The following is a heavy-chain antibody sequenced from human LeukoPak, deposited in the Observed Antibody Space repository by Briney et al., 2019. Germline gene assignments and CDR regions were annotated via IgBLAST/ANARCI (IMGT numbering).Heavy chain of an antibody. Sequence: GGSLRLSCAASGFTFSSYWMHWVRQAPGKGLVWVSRIYNDGSSTTYADSVKGRFTISRDNAKNSLYLQMNSLRAEDTAVYYCARDRRYCTNGVCYMETDYWGQGTLVTVSS. V-gene: IGHV3-74*03. CDR2: IYNDGSST. D-gene: IGHD2-8*01. CDR1: GFTFSSYW. CDR3: ARDRRYCTNGVCYMETDY. J-gene: IGHJ4*02.